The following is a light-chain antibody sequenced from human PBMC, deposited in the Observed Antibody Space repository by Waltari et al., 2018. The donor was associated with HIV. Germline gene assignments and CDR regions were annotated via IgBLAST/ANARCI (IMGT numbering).Light chain of an antibody. CDR2: LNSDGSH. V-gene: IGLV4-69*02. CDR3: QTWDTRNWV. CDR1: SGHSSYA. J-gene: IGLJ3*02. Sequence: QLVLTQSPSASASLGASVKFTCTLSSGHSSYAIAWHQQQPEKGPRYLMKLNSDGSHSKGDGIPERFSVSSSGAERYLTISSLQSEDEADYYCQTWDTRNWVFGGGTKLTVL.